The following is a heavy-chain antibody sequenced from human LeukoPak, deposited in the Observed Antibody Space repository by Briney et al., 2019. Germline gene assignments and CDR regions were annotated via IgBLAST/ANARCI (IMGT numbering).Heavy chain of an antibody. Sequence: PSETLSLTCAVYGGSFSGYYWSWIRQPPGKGLEWIGEINHSGSTNYNPSLKSRVTISVDTSKNQFSLKLSSVTAADTAVYYCARVYYDYIWGSYRSGRPPQYYFDYWGQGTLVTVSS. D-gene: IGHD3-16*02. CDR3: ARVYYDYIWGSYRSGRPPQYYFDY. V-gene: IGHV4-34*01. J-gene: IGHJ4*02. CDR1: GGSFSGYY. CDR2: INHSGST.